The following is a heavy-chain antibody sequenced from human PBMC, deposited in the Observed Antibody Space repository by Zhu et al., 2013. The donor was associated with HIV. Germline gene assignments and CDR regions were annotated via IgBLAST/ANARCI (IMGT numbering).Heavy chain of an antibody. V-gene: IGHV1-18*04. CDR2: ISAYKGTT. CDR1: GYSFRSYG. J-gene: IGHJ5*02. CDR3: ARSIAAASNWFDP. Sequence: VQLVQSGAEVKKPGASVRVSCKASGYSFRSYGITWVRQAPGEGLEWMGWISAYKGTTNYAQRFQDRVTMTRDTSTSTVYMELSSLRSEDTAVYYCARSIAAASNWFDPWGQGTLVTVSS. D-gene: IGHD6-13*01.